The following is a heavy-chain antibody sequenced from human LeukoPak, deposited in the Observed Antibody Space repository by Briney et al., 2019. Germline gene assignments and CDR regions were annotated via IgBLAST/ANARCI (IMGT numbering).Heavy chain of an antibody. CDR2: ISGSGGST. V-gene: IGHV3-23*01. D-gene: IGHD6-19*01. J-gene: IGHJ4*02. CDR3: AKSQGISIAVAGTSWDY. CDR1: GFTFSSYA. Sequence: GGSLRLSCAASGFTFSSYAMSWVRQAPGKGPEWVSGISGSGGSTYYADSVKGRFTISRDNSKNTLYLQMSSLRADETVVYYCAKSQGISIAVAGTSWDYWGQGTPVTVSS.